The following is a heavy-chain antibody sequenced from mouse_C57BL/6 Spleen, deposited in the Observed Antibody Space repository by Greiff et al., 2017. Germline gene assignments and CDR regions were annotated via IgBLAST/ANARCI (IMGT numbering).Heavy chain of an antibody. CDR3: ARGGYDYEDYYAMDY. J-gene: IGHJ4*01. CDR2: IYPGDGDT. D-gene: IGHD2-4*01. CDR1: GYAFSSSW. Sequence: QVQLQQSGPELVKPGASVKISCKASGYAFSSSWMHWVKQRPGQGLEWIGRIYPGDGDTNYNGKFKGKATLTADKSSSTAYMQLSSLTSEDSAVYFCARGGYDYEDYYAMDYWGQGTSVTVSS. V-gene: IGHV1-82*01.